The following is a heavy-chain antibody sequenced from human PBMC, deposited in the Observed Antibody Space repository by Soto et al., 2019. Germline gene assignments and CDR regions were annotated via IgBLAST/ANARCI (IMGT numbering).Heavy chain of an antibody. J-gene: IGHJ3*02. V-gene: IGHV1-3*01. Sequence: ASVKVSGKASGYTFTSYAMHWVRQAPGQRLEWMGWINAGNGNTKYSQEVQGRVSITRDTSASTAYMELSSLRSEDTAVYYCARTPLWCREFLAFDIWGRGTRVPVSS. CDR1: GYTFTSYA. CDR3: ARTPLWCREFLAFDI. D-gene: IGHD3-10*01. CDR2: INAGNGNT.